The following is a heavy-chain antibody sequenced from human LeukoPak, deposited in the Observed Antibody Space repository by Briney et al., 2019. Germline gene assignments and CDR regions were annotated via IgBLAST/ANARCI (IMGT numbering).Heavy chain of an antibody. V-gene: IGHV1-2*02. CDR2: INPNSGGT. CDR1: GYTFTGYY. J-gene: IGHJ4*02. Sequence: GASVKVSCKASGYTFTGYYMHWVRQAPGQGLEWMGWINPNSGGTSYAQKFQGRVTMTRDTSISTAYMELSRLRSDDTAVHYCAREGDYYDSSGSPGPFDYWGQGTLVTVSS. CDR3: AREGDYYDSSGSPGPFDY. D-gene: IGHD3-22*01.